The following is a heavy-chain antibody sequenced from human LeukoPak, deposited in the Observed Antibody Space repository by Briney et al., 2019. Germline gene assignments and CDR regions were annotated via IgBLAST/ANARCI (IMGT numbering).Heavy chain of an antibody. CDR2: IIPILGIA. D-gene: IGHD6-6*01. V-gene: IGHV1-69*10. J-gene: IGHJ6*02. CDR1: GGTFSSYA. CDR3: ARDGEIAARPRGMDV. Sequence: LWASVTVSCKASGGTFSSYAISWVRQAPGQGLEWMGRIIPILGIANYAQKFQGRVTITADKSTSTAYMELSSLRSEDTAVYYCARDGEIAARPRGMDVWGQGTTVTVSS.